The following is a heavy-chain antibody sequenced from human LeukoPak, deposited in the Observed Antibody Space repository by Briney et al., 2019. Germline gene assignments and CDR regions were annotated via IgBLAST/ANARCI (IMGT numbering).Heavy chain of an antibody. V-gene: IGHV3-23*01. D-gene: IGHD2-2*01. CDR2: ISGSGGST. J-gene: IGHJ4*02. CDR3: AKAPNWDCSSTSCYFGY. CDR1: GFTFSSYA. Sequence: GGSLRLSCAASGFTFSSYAMSWVRQAPGKGLEWVSAISGSGGSTYYADSVKGRSTISRDNSKNTLYLQMNSLRAEDTAVYYCAKAPNWDCSSTSCYFGYWGQGTLVTVSS.